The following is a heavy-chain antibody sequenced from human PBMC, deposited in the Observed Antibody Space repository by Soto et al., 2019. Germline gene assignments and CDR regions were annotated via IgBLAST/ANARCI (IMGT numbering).Heavy chain of an antibody. V-gene: IGHV4-30-2*01. CDR1: SNWMWICADA. Sequence: RCGVCSNWMWICADAGNWIRQPPGNGLEWIGYIYHSGSSYYNPSLKSRVTISVDRSKNQFSLNLSSVTAADTAVYYCARGSGGLFGSGNYYTSSAPWGNGTLVTVSP. CDR3: ARGSGGLFGSGNYYTSSAP. D-gene: IGHD3-10*01. J-gene: IGHJ5*02. CDR2: IYHSGSS.